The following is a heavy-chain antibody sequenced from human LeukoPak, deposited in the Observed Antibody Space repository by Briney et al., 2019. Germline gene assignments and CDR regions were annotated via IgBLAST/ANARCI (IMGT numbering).Heavy chain of an antibody. CDR3: ARAYCSSTSCYPNWFDP. J-gene: IGHJ5*02. V-gene: IGHV4-4*07. Sequence: SETLSLTCTVSGGSISSYYWSWIRQPAGKGPEWIGRIYTSGSTNYNPSLKSRVTMSVDTSKNQFSLKLSSVTAADTAVYYCARAYCSSTSCYPNWFDPWGQGTLVTVSS. CDR1: GGSISSYY. CDR2: IYTSGST. D-gene: IGHD2-2*01.